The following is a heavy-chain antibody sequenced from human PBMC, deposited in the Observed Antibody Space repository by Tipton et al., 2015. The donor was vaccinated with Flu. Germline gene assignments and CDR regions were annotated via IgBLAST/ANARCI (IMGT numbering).Heavy chain of an antibody. J-gene: IGHJ4*02. V-gene: IGHV1-69*18. D-gene: IGHD4-23*01. CDR2: IIPIFGTA. CDR3: ARQGRYGGNTLHNDY. CDR1: GGTFSSYA. Sequence: QLVQSGAEVKKPGSSVKVSCKAPGGTFSSYAISWVRQAPGQGLEWMGRIIPIFGTANYAQKFQGRVTITADESTSTAYMELSSLRSEDTAVYYCARQGRYGGNTLHNDYWGQGTLVTVSS.